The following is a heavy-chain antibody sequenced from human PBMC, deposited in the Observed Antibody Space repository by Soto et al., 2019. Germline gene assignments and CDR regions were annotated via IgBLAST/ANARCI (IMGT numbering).Heavy chain of an antibody. V-gene: IGHV4-61*01. CDR1: GGSVSITNYC. J-gene: IGHJ4*02. CDR2: IYYTGTT. CDR3: ARHQRPSSGYYPFDY. D-gene: IGHD3-22*01. Sequence: PSETLSLTCTVSGGSVSITNYCWSWVRQPPGKGLEWIGYIYYTGTTNYNPSVKGRVTISVDTSKDQFSLNLSSVTAADTAVYYCARHQRPSSGYYPFDYWGQGALVTVSS.